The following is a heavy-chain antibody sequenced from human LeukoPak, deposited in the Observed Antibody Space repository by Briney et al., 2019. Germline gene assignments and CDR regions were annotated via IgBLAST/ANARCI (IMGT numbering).Heavy chain of an antibody. Sequence: ASVKVSCKASGGTFSNYAISWVRQAPGQGLEWMGWINPNSGGTSFAQKFQGRVTMTRDTSISTAYMELSRLRSDDTAVYYCARVGFCSGGLCPYYFDYWGQGTLVTVSS. D-gene: IGHD2-15*01. CDR2: INPNSGGT. V-gene: IGHV1-2*02. J-gene: IGHJ4*02. CDR3: ARVGFCSGGLCPYYFDY. CDR1: GGTFSNYA.